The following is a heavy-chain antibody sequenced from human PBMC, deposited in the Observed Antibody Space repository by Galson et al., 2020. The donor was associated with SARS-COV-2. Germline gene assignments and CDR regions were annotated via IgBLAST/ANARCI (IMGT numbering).Heavy chain of an antibody. Sequence: GASLKASCAASGFTYSSYAMNWLRQAPGKGLEWVSGISGSGYATYYAGSVKGRFTISRDNSQNTLYLQMNGLRAEDTAIYYCAKRHRDSSGFDYWGQGARVIVSS. CDR2: ISGSGYAT. D-gene: IGHD3-22*01. J-gene: IGHJ4*02. CDR3: AKRHRDSSGFDY. V-gene: IGHV3-23*01. CDR1: GFTYSSYA.